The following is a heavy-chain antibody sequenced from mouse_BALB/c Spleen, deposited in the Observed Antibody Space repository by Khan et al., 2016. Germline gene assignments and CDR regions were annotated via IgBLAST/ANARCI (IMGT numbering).Heavy chain of an antibody. CDR2: ILPGSGHT. Sequence: QVQLQQSGAELMKPGASMKISCKATGYTFSNYWREWVRQRPGHGLEWRGEILPGSGHTNCNETFKGKATFTAETSSNTAYMQFSRLTHEDSDGHSTAKNSNRYWFAYWGQGTLVTVSA. V-gene: IGHV1-9*01. D-gene: IGHD2-14*01. J-gene: IGHJ3*01. CDR1: GYTFSNYW. CDR3: AKNSNRYWFAY.